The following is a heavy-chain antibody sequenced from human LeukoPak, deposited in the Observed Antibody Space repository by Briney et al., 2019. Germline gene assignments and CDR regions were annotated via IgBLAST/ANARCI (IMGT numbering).Heavy chain of an antibody. CDR3: ARGTVGYSSSWGNNWFDP. D-gene: IGHD6-13*01. CDR2: IHYSGST. J-gene: IGHJ5*02. Sequence: PSETLSLTCTVSGGSISSYYWSWIRQPPGKGLEWIGYIHYSGSTNYNPSLKSRVTMSVDTSKNPFSLKLSSLTAAETAVYYCARGTVGYSSSWGNNWFDPWGQGTLVTVSS. V-gene: IGHV4-59*12. CDR1: GGSISSYY.